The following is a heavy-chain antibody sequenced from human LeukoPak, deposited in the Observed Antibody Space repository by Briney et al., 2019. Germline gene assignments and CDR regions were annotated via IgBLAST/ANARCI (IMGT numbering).Heavy chain of an antibody. D-gene: IGHD3-3*01. J-gene: IGHJ4*02. CDR2: MNPNSGNT. V-gene: IGHV1-8*01. Sequence: ASVKVSCKASGYTFTSYDINWVRQATGQGLEWMGWMNPNSGNTGYAQKFQGRVTMTRNTSISTAYMELSSLRSEDTAVYYCARRGRGFLEWLFPFDYWGQGTLVTVSS. CDR3: ARRGRGFLEWLFPFDY. CDR1: GYTFTSYD.